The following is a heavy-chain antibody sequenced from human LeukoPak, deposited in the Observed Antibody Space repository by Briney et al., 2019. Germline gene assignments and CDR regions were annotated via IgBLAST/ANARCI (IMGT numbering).Heavy chain of an antibody. CDR2: INQDGSEK. CDR1: GFTLSWYA. Sequence: GGPLRLPCTDSGFTLSWYAMSCGPQAPGEGRERVANINQDGSEKYSVDSVKRRFTISRDNVKNSLYLQMNSMTAEDTAVYYCARYYYYYTDVWGKGTTVTVSS. CDR3: ARYYYYYTDV. J-gene: IGHJ6*03. V-gene: IGHV3-7*01.